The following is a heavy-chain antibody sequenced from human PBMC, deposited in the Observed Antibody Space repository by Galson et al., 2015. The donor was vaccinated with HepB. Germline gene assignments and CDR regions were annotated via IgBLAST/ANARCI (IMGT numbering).Heavy chain of an antibody. J-gene: IGHJ4*02. CDR3: AKVKEEYYYGSGSYYNPPDY. CDR2: ISGSGGST. CDR1: GFTFSSYA. V-gene: IGHV3-23*01. D-gene: IGHD3-10*01. Sequence: SLRLSCAASGFTFSSYAMSWVRQAPGKGLEWVSAISGSGGSTYYADSVKGRFTTSRDNSKNTLYLQMNSLRAEDTAVYYCAKVKEEYYYGSGSYYNPPDYWGQGTLVTVSS.